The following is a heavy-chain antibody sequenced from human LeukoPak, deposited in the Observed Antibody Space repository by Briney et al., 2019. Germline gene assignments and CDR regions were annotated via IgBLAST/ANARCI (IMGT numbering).Heavy chain of an antibody. CDR1: GGSISSGGYY. CDR2: INHSGST. CDR3: ARGAEVVVPAATIKEDAFDI. V-gene: IGHV4-39*07. J-gene: IGHJ3*02. Sequence: SETLSLTCTVSGGSISSGGYYWSWIRQPPGKGLEWIGEINHSGSTNYNPSLKSRVTISVDTSKNQFSLKLSSVTAADTAVYYCARGAEVVVPAATIKEDAFDIWGQGTMVTVSS. D-gene: IGHD2-2*01.